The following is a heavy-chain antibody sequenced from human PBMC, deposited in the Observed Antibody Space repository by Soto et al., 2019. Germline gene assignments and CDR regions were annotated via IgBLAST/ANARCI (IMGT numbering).Heavy chain of an antibody. CDR1: GGSVSSGSYY. J-gene: IGHJ5*02. V-gene: IGHV4-61*01. CDR3: ARHYGTRDRQYNWFDP. Sequence: QVQLQESGPGLVKPSETLSLTCTVSGGSVSSGSYYWSWIRQPPGKRLEWLGYIYYSGSTNYNPSLPSRVTISVDTSKNQFSLHLSSVTAADTAVYYCARHYGTRDRQYNWFDPWGQGTLVTVSS. CDR2: IYYSGST. D-gene: IGHD1-7*01.